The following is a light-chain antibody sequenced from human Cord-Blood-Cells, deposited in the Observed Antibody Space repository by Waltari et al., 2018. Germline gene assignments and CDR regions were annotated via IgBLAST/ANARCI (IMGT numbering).Light chain of an antibody. V-gene: IGKV1-27*01. CDR2: AAS. CDR3: QKYNSAPT. Sequence: IQMTQTPSPLSASVGDRVTITCRASQGISNYLAWYQQQPGKVPKLLIYAASTLQSGVPSRFSGSGSGTDFTLTISSLQPEDVATYYCQKYNSAPTFGGGTKVEIK. J-gene: IGKJ4*01. CDR1: QGISNY.